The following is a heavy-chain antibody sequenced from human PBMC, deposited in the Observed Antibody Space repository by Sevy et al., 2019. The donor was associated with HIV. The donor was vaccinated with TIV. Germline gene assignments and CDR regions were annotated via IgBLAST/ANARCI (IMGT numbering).Heavy chain of an antibody. CDR2: ISYNGSNK. CDR1: GFPFSTYA. V-gene: IGHV3-30-3*01. D-gene: IGHD4-4*01. CDR3: ARDLRSNYSNYFDP. J-gene: IGHJ5*02. Sequence: GGSLRLSCAASGFPFSTYALHWVRQAPGKGLEWVAVISYNGSNKYYADSVKGRFTISRDSSKNTLYLQMNSLTTEDTAVYYCARDLRSNYSNYFDPWGQGTMVTVSS.